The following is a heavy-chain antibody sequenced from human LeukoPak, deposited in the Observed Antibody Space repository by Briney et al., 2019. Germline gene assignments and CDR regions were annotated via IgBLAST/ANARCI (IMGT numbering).Heavy chain of an antibody. J-gene: IGHJ4*02. CDR1: GASISSGTYS. CDR3: ARRYYYDSSGYQYHFDF. CDR2: IYHTGST. D-gene: IGHD3-22*01. V-gene: IGHV4-30-2*03. Sequence: PSQTLSLTCTVSGASISSGTYSWSWIRQPPGEGLEWIGYIYHTGSTYYNPSLKGRVTISVDTSKNQFSLKLSSVTAADTAVYYCARRYYYDSSGYQYHFDFWGQGTLVTVSS.